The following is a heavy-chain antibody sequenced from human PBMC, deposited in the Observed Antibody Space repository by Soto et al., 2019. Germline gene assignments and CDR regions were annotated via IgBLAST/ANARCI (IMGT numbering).Heavy chain of an antibody. CDR2: TKNKPNNYTT. V-gene: IGHV3-72*01. D-gene: IGHD1-1*01. Sequence: XVSMRLSCLASGFTFTDYYMDGVRQAPGTGLEWIARTKNKPNNYTTTYAASVKGRFTISRDDSESSLYLQMNNLKTEDTAVYYCARELRRHSYYYYPLDVWGQGTTVTVSS. CDR3: ARELRRHSYYYYPLDV. CDR1: GFTFTDYY. J-gene: IGHJ6*02.